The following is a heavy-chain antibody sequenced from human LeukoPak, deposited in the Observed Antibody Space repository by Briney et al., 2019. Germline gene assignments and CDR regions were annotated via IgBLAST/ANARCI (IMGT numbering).Heavy chain of an antibody. D-gene: IGHD4-17*01. CDR3: ARGDYGDFRVFYTLFDY. V-gene: IGHV5-51*01. Sequence: GESLKISCKGSGYGFSSYWIGWVRQMPGKGLEWMGIIHPGDSDTRYSPSLEGQVTISADKSISTAYLQWSSLKASDTAMYYCARGDYGDFRVFYTLFDYWGQGTLVTVSS. CDR2: IHPGDSDT. J-gene: IGHJ4*02. CDR1: GYGFSSYW.